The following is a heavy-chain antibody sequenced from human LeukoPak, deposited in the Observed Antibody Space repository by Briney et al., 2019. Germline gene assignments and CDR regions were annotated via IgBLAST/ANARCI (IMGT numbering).Heavy chain of an antibody. Sequence: GGSLRLSCAASGFTFSSNWMSWVRQAPGKGPEWVAVISYDGSNKYYADSVKGRFTISRHNSKNTLYLQMNSLRAEDTAVYYCQLWLDAFDIWGQGTMVTVSS. CDR1: GFTFSSNW. V-gene: IGHV3-30*14. CDR2: ISYDGSNK. D-gene: IGHD5-18*01. J-gene: IGHJ3*02. CDR3: QLWLDAFDI.